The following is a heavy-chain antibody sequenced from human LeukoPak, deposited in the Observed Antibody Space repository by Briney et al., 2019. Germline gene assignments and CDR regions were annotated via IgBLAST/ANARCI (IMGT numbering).Heavy chain of an antibody. CDR2: ISSSGNTI. V-gene: IGHV3-48*04. Sequence: GGSLRLSCAASEFTFSSYNMKWVRQAPGKGLEWVSYISSSGNTIYYADSVKGRFTISRDNAKNSLYLQMNSLRAEDTAVYYCAELGITMIGGVWGKGTTVTISS. CDR3: AELGITMIGGV. J-gene: IGHJ6*04. CDR1: EFTFSSYN. D-gene: IGHD3-10*02.